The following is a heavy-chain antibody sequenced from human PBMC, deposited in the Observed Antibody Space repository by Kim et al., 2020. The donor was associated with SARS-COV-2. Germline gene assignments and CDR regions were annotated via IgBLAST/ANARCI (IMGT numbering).Heavy chain of an antibody. J-gene: IGHJ5*02. V-gene: IGHV4-34*01. Sequence: SETLSLTCAVYGGSLSGYYWSWIRQPPGKGLEWIGEINHSGSNKYNPSLKSRVTILIDTSKNQFSLKLTSVTAADTAVYYCARAPWFGGLRWFDPWAQGPLVTVSS. CDR2: INHSGSN. CDR3: ARAPWFGGLRWFDP. D-gene: IGHD3-10*01. CDR1: GGSLSGYY.